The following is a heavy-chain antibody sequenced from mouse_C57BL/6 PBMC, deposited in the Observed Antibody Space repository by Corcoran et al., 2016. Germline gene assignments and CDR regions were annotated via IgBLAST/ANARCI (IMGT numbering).Heavy chain of an antibody. CDR1: GYTFTDYY. V-gene: IGHV1-76*01. CDR3: AREGDTVVADY. D-gene: IGHD1-1*01. Sequence: QVQLKQSGAELVRPGASVKLSCKASGYTFTDYYINWVKQRPGQGLEWIARIYPGSGNTYYNEKFKGKATLTAEKSSSTAYMQLSSLTSEDSAVYFCAREGDTVVADYWGQGTTLTVSS. CDR2: IYPGSGNT. J-gene: IGHJ2*01.